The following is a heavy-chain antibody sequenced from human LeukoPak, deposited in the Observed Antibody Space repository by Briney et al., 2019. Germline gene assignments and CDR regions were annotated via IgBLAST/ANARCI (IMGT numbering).Heavy chain of an antibody. J-gene: IGHJ5*02. CDR2: IRGSTSNT. D-gene: IGHD5-18*01. CDR1: GYNFTSHW. CDR3: ARDQYTAMDP. V-gene: IGHV3-23*01. Sequence: GESLKISCKGSGYNFTSHWIGWVRQMPGKGLEWVSGIRGSTSNTYYADSVKGRFTISRDTSKNTLYLQMNSLRAEDTAVYYCARDQYTAMDPRGQGTLVTVSS.